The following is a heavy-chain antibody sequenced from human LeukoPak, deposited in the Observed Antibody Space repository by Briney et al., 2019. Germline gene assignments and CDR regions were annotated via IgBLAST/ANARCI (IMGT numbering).Heavy chain of an antibody. CDR1: GFTFSDHY. J-gene: IGHJ4*02. D-gene: IGHD3-10*01. CDR3: ARDPSYGSGSYYRPFDY. Sequence: GGSLRLSCAASGFTFSDHYMDWVRQAPGKGLEWVGRIGNKANSYTTEYAASVKGRFTVSRDDSKSSLYLQMNSLKTEDTAVYYCARDPSYGSGSYYRPFDYWGQGTLVTVSS. CDR2: IGNKANSYTT. V-gene: IGHV3-72*01.